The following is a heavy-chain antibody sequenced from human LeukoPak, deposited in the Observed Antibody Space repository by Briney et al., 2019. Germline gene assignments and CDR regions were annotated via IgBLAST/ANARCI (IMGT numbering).Heavy chain of an antibody. CDR2: IYPGDSDT. Sequence: PGGSLRLSCKGSGYSFTSYWIAWVRQMPGKGLEWMGIIYPGDSDTRYSPSFQGQVTISADKSISTAYLQWSSLKASDTAIYYCARQDAGSFDVWGQGTKVTLSP. CDR3: ARQDAGSFDV. CDR1: GYSFTSYW. J-gene: IGHJ3*01. V-gene: IGHV5-51*01.